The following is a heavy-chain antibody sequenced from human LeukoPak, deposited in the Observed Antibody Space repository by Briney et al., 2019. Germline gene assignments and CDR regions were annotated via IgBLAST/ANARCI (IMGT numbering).Heavy chain of an antibody. CDR2: IKQDGSEK. V-gene: IGHV3-7*04. D-gene: IGHD5-24*01. CDR1: GFTFSSYW. CDR3: ARETVPRWLQFGGALGY. J-gene: IGHJ4*02. Sequence: GGSPRLSCAASGFTFSSYWMSCVRQAPGKGLEWVANIKQDGSEKYYVDSVKGRFTISRDNAKNSLYLQMNSLRAEDTAVYYCARETVPRWLQFGGALGYWGQGTLVTVSS.